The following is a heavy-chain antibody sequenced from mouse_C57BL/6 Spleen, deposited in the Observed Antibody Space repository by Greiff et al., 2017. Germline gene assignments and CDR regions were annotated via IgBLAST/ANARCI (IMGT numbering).Heavy chain of an antibody. CDR1: GFTFSSYA. Sequence: EVKLVESGGGLVKPGGSLKLSCAASGFTFSSYAMSWVRQTPEKRLEWVATISDGGSYTYYPDNVKGRFTISRDNAKNNLYLQLSHLKSEDTAMYYCARRDYSNAMDYWGQGTSVTVSS. D-gene: IGHD2-5*01. V-gene: IGHV5-4*03. CDR3: ARRDYSNAMDY. CDR2: ISDGGSYT. J-gene: IGHJ4*01.